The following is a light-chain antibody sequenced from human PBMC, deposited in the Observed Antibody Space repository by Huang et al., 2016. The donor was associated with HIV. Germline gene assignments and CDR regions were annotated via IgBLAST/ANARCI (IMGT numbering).Light chain of an antibody. CDR2: GAS. CDR3: QQHRNWPWT. V-gene: IGKV3-15*01. Sequence: EIVMTQSPATLSVSPGERATLSCRASQSVSSNLVWYQQKPGQAPRHLIYGASNRAAGIPARFSGSGSGTEFTLTISSLQSEDFAVYYCQQHRNWPWTFGQGTRVEVE. CDR1: QSVSSN. J-gene: IGKJ1*01.